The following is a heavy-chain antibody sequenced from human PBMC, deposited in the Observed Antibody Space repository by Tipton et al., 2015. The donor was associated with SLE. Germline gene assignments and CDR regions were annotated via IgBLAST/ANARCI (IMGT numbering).Heavy chain of an antibody. D-gene: IGHD2-21*02. J-gene: IGHJ3*02. Sequence: TLSLTCAVSGGSISSSSYYWGWIRQPPGKGLEWIGSIYYSGSTYYNPSLKSRVTISVDTSKNQFSLKLSSVTAADTAVYYCARDGGAYCGGDCCSDFFDIWGQGTMVTVSS. CDR1: GGSISSSSYY. CDR3: ARDGGAYCGGDCCSDFFDI. CDR2: IYYSGST. V-gene: IGHV4-39*07.